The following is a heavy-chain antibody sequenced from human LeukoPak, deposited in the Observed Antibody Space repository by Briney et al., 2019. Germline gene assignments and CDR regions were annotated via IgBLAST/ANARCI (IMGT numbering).Heavy chain of an antibody. J-gene: IGHJ4*02. CDR3: ARSGYDFGSYFDY. V-gene: IGHV4-39*07. D-gene: IGHD5-12*01. CDR1: GDSISSSTYY. Sequence: SETLSLTCTVSGDSISSSTYYWGRIRQPPGQGLEWIVSIYYSGSTYYNPSVKSRVTISVDTSKNQFSLKVSSVTAADTAVYYCARSGYDFGSYFDYWGQGTLVTVCS. CDR2: IYYSGST.